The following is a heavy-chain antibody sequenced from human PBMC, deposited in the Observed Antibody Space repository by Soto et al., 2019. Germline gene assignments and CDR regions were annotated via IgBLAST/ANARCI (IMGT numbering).Heavy chain of an antibody. D-gene: IGHD6-19*01. CDR3: ARGEWLVLYAFDI. V-gene: IGHV1-69*13. CDR1: GGTFSSYA. Sequence: SVKVSCKASGGTFSSYAISWVRQAPGQGLEWMGGIIPIFGTANYAQKFQGRVTITADESTSTAYMELSSLRSEDTAVYYCARGEWLVLYAFDIWGQGTMVTVSS. CDR2: IIPIFGTA. J-gene: IGHJ3*02.